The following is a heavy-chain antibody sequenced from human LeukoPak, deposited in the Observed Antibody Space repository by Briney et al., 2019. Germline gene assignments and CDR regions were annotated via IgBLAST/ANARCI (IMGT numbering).Heavy chain of an antibody. J-gene: IGHJ4*02. V-gene: IGHV1-2*02. CDR1: GYSFTGYY. D-gene: IGHD6-13*01. CDR2: INPNSGGT. CDR3: ARDKGIAAAGIDY. Sequence: GASVKVSCKTSGYSFTGYYMHWVRQAPGQGLEWMGWINPNSGGTNYAQKFQGRVTMTRDTSISTAYMELSRLRSDDTAVYYCARDKGIAAAGIDYWGQETLVTVSS.